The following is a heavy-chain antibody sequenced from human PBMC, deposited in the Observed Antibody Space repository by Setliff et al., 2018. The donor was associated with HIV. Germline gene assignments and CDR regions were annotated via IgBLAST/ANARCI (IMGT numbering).Heavy chain of an antibody. CDR3: ARSGYDPMPGAMAPILWYFDL. CDR1: GGSISSDSHY. J-gene: IGHJ2*01. Sequence: LSLTCTVSGGSISSDSHYWNWIRQPAGKGLEWIGHIYISGSINYNPSLKSRVTISVDTSKIQFSLKLSSVTAADTAVYYCARSGYDPMPGAMAPILWYFDLWGRGTLVTGSS. CDR2: IYISGSI. D-gene: IGHD5-12*01. V-gene: IGHV4-61*09.